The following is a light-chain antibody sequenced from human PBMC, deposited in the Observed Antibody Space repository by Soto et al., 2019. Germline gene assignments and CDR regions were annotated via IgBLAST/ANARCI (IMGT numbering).Light chain of an antibody. CDR1: SSDVGGYNF. J-gene: IGLJ1*01. Sequence: QSALTQPASVFGSPGQSITFSCTGTSSDVGGYNFVSWYQQHPGKAPKLMIYEVSSRPSGVSNRFSGSKSGNTASLTISGLQPEDEADYSCSSYTTSSTVVFGTGTKLTVL. V-gene: IGLV2-14*03. CDR2: EVS. CDR3: SSYTTSSTVV.